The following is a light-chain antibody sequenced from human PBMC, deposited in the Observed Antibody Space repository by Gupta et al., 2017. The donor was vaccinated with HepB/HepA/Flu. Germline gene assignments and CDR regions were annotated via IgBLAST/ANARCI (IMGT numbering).Light chain of an antibody. CDR2: EVS. CDR1: SSDVGGYNY. CDR3: SAYAGSNNLMV. Sequence: ALSQPRPASGSPGQSVTISSTGTSSDVGGYNYVSWYQQHPGKAPKLLIYEVSKRPSGVRDRFSGSKSGNTASLTVSGLQAEDEADYYCSAYAGSNNLMVFGGGTKLTVL. J-gene: IGLJ2*01. V-gene: IGLV2-8*01.